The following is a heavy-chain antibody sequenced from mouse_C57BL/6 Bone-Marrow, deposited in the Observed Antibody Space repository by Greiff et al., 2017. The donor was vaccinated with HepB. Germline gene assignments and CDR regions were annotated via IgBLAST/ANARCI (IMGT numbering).Heavy chain of an antibody. Sequence: VQLQQPGAELVKPGASVKLSCKASGYTFTSYWMQWVKQRPGQGLEWIGEIDPSDSYTNNNQKFKGKATLTVDTSSSTAYMQLSSLTSEDSAVYYCAREGLLWPYAMDYWGQGTSVTVSS. CDR1: GYTFTSYW. J-gene: IGHJ4*01. V-gene: IGHV1-50*01. CDR3: AREGLLWPYAMDY. D-gene: IGHD2-1*01. CDR2: IDPSDSYT.